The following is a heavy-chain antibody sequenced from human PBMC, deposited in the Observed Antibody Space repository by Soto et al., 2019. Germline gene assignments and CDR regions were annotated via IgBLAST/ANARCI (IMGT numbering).Heavy chain of an antibody. CDR3: ARDMGGYCSSTSCPLGGRNWFDP. Sequence: ASVKVSCKASGYTFTSYGISWVRQAPGQGLEWMGWISAYNGNTNYAQKLQGRVTMTTDTSTSTAYMELRSLRSDDTAVYYCARDMGGYCSSTSCPLGGRNWFDPWGQGTLVTVSS. V-gene: IGHV1-18*01. D-gene: IGHD2-2*01. CDR1: GYTFTSYG. J-gene: IGHJ5*02. CDR2: ISAYNGNT.